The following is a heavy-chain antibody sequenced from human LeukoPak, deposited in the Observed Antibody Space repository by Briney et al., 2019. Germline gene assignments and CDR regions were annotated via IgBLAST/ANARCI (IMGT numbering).Heavy chain of an antibody. CDR3: AKGSYQLLYYYMDV. CDR2: ISGSGGST. Sequence: GGSLRLSCAASGFTFSSYAMSWVRQAPGKGLEWVSAISGSGGSTYYADSVKGWFTISRDNSKNTLYLQMNSLRAEDTAVYYCAKGSYQLLYYYMDVWGKGTTVTVSS. D-gene: IGHD2-2*01. V-gene: IGHV3-23*01. J-gene: IGHJ6*03. CDR1: GFTFSSYA.